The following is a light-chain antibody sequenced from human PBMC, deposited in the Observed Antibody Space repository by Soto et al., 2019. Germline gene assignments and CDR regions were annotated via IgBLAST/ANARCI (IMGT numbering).Light chain of an antibody. Sequence: DIQMTQSPSSVSASVGDRVTITCRASQGISTWLAWYQQKPGKAPKLLISAASTLQSGVPSRFSGTGSGTDFTLTISDLQPEDCATYYCQQTYSNRLSFGGGTKVEMK. V-gene: IGKV1-12*01. CDR3: QQTYSNRLS. J-gene: IGKJ4*01. CDR1: QGISTW. CDR2: AAS.